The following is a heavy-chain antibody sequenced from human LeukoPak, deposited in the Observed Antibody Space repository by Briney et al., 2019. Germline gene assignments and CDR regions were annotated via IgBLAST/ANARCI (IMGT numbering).Heavy chain of an antibody. CDR3: AKEGGYDILTGYYPYYYYGMDV. D-gene: IGHD3-9*01. Sequence: GGSLRLSCAASRFTFSNYGMHWVRQAPGKGLEWVAVISYDGSNKYYADSVKGRFTISRDNSKNTLCLQMNSLRAEDTAVYYCAKEGGYDILTGYYPYYYYGMDVWGQGTTVTVSS. J-gene: IGHJ6*02. CDR2: ISYDGSNK. V-gene: IGHV3-30*18. CDR1: RFTFSNYG.